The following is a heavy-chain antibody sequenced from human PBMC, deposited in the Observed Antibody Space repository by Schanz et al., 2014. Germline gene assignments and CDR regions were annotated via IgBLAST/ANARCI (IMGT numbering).Heavy chain of an antibody. J-gene: IGHJ4*02. CDR1: GFSFGNYG. D-gene: IGHD2-8*02. CDR2: FDAHDGRA. Sequence: EVQLLESGGGLVHPGGSLRLSCEASGFSFGNYGMSWVRQAPGKGLEWVSGFDAHDGRAYYADSAKGRFTISRDNSKSTLYVEMNSLRVEDTAVYYCAKTLFPGGTQTFGNWGRGTLVTVSS. CDR3: AKTLFPGGTQTFGN. V-gene: IGHV3-23*01.